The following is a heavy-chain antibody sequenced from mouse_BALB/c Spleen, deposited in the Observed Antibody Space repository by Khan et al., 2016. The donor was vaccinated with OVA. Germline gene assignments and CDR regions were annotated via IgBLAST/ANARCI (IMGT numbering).Heavy chain of an antibody. CDR2: IRYSGVT. J-gene: IGHJ2*01. Sequence: EVQLQESGPGLVKPSQSLSLTCTVTGYSITSGYAWNWIRQFPGNKLEWMGYIRYSGVTSYPPSLKSRISITRDTSKNQFFLQLNSVTTEDTATYYGARGNYYGDYFDDWGQGTTLTGSS. CDR3: ARGNYYGDYFDD. V-gene: IGHV3-2*02. D-gene: IGHD1-1*01. CDR1: GYSITSGYA.